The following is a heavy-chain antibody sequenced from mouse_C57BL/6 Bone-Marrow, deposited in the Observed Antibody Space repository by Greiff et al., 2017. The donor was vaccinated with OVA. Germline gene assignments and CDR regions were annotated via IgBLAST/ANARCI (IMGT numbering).Heavy chain of an antibody. Sequence: EVNLVESGGGLVQPKGSLKLSCAASGFSFNTYAMNWVRQAPGKGLEWVARIRSKSNNYATYYADSVKDRFTISRDDSESMLYLQMNNLKTEDTAMYYCVRHGLYYAMDCWGQGTSVTVSS. CDR3: VRHGLYYAMDC. CDR1: GFSFNTYA. CDR2: IRSKSNNYAT. V-gene: IGHV10-1*01. J-gene: IGHJ4*01.